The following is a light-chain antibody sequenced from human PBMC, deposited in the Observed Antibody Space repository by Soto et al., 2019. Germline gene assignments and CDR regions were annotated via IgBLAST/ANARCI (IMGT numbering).Light chain of an antibody. V-gene: IGKV1-39*01. Sequence: DIQMTQSPSSLSASVGDRVTITCRASQSISTSLNWYQQKPGKAPKLLIYAASNLQSGVPATFSGSGSGTHFTLTIRSLQPEDFGTDYCQQTYGTPRTFGQGTKVEVK. CDR2: AAS. CDR1: QSISTS. CDR3: QQTYGTPRT. J-gene: IGKJ1*01.